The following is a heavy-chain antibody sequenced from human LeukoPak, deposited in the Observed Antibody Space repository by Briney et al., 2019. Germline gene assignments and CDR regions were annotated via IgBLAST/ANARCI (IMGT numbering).Heavy chain of an antibody. Sequence: SETLSLTCTVSGGSISSSSYYWGWIRQPPGKGLEWIGSIYHSGSTYYNPSLKSRVTISVDTSKNQFSLKLSSVTAADTAVYYCATPKIVVVTAMDSGAFDIWGQGTMVTVSS. V-gene: IGHV4-39*07. CDR1: GGSISSSSYY. CDR3: ATPKIVVVTAMDSGAFDI. D-gene: IGHD2-21*02. CDR2: IYHSGST. J-gene: IGHJ3*02.